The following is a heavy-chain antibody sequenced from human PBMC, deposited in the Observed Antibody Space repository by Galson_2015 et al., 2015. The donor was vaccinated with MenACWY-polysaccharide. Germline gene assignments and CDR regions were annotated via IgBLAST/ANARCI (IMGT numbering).Heavy chain of an antibody. CDR1: GFTFSNYG. CDR2: IWHGGDHK. J-gene: IGHJ5*01. V-gene: IGHV3-33*01. CDR3: ARDISIKWYDS. D-gene: IGHD3-3*02. Sequence: SLRLSCAASGFTFSNYGMHWVRQAPGKGLEWVAVIWHGGDHKYYAESVKGRFSISRDNSENTLYLQMNSLRVEDMAVYFCARDISIKWYDSWCQGTLSPVSS.